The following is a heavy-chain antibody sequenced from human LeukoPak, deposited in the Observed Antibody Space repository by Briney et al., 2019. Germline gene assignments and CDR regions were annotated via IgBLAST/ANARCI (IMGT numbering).Heavy chain of an antibody. CDR2: IYPGDSDT. D-gene: IGHD5-24*01. CDR1: GYSFTNYW. V-gene: IGHV5-51*01. Sequence: GESLKISCRASGYSFTNYWIGWVRQMPGKGLEWMGIIYPGDSDTRYSPSFQGQVTISADKSISTAYLQRSSLKASDTAMYYCARIEDSRDGYNCDYWGQGTLVTVSS. J-gene: IGHJ4*02. CDR3: ARIEDSRDGYNCDY.